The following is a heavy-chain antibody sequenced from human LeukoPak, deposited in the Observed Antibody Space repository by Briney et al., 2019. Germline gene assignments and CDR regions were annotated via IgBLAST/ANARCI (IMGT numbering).Heavy chain of an antibody. CDR2: ITHSGST. V-gene: IGHV4-34*01. CDR3: ARRTILTGSDY. J-gene: IGHJ4*02. D-gene: IGHD3-9*01. Sequence: SEALSLTCAVYGGSFSGYYWSWIRQPPGKGLEWIGEITHSGSTNYNPSLKSRVTISVDTSKNQFSLKLSSVTAADTAVYYCARRTILTGSDYWGQGTPVTVSS. CDR1: GGSFSGYY.